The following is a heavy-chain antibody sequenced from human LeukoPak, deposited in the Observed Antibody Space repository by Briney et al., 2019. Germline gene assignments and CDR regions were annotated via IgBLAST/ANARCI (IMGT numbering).Heavy chain of an antibody. D-gene: IGHD5-18*01. Sequence: PSETLSLTCTVSGGSISSSSYYWGWIRQPPGEGLEWIGSIYYSGSTYYNPSLKSRVTISVDTSKNQFSLKLSSVTAADTAVYYCARGGYSYGEDYWGQGTLVTVSS. CDR2: IYYSGST. CDR1: GGSISSSSYY. V-gene: IGHV4-39*07. CDR3: ARGGYSYGEDY. J-gene: IGHJ4*02.